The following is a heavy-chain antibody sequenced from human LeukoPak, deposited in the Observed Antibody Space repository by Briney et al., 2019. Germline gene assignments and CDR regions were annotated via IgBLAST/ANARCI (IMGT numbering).Heavy chain of an antibody. CDR2: IIPIFGTA. CDR1: GGTFSSYA. V-gene: IGHV1-69*13. CDR3: ASLWFGELFDY. Sequence: SVKVSCKASGGTFSSYAISWVRQAPGQGLEWVGGIIPIFGTANYAQKFQGRVTITADESTSTAYMELSSLRSEDTAVYYCASLWFGELFDYWGQGTLVTVSS. J-gene: IGHJ4*02. D-gene: IGHD3-10*01.